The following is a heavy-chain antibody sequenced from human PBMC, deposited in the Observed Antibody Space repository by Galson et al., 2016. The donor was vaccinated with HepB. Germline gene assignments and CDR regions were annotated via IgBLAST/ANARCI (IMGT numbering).Heavy chain of an antibody. CDR3: VKIGTTGDFFYYMDV. V-gene: IGHV3-64D*06. J-gene: IGHJ6*03. CDR2: ISSKGSST. Sequence: SLRLSCAASGFIFRTYAMHWVRQAPGKGLEYVSGISSKGSSTYYEDSVKGRFSISRDKSKNTLYLQMSSLRAEDTAVYYCVKIGTTGDFFYYMDVCGKGTTVTVSS. D-gene: IGHD1-7*01. CDR1: GFIFRTYA.